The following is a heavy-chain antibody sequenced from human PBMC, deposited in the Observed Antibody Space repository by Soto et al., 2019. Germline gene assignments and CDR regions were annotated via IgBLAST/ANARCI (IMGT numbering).Heavy chain of an antibody. J-gene: IGHJ4*02. CDR1: GGSISSSSYY. CDR2: IYYSGST. D-gene: IGHD1-26*01. CDR3: ASSPRGSYFDY. V-gene: IGHV4-39*01. Sequence: SETLSLTCTVSGGSISSSSYYWGWIRQPPGKGLEWIGSIYYSGSTYYNPSLKSRVTISVDTSRNQFSLKLSSVTAADTAVYYCASSPRGSYFDYWGQGTLVTVSS.